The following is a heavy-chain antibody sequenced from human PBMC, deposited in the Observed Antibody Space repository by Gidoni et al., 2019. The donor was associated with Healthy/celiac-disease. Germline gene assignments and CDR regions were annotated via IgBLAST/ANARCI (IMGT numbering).Heavy chain of an antibody. CDR3: ARDHRDYAFDY. V-gene: IGHV4-30-2*01. CDR2: IYHSGST. Sequence: QLQLQQSGSGLVKPSQTLSLTCAVSGGSISSGGYSWRWSRQPPGKGLEWIGYIYHSGSTYYNPSLKSRVTISVDRSKNQVSLKLSSVTAADTAVYYCARDHRDYAFDYWGQGTLVTVSS. J-gene: IGHJ4*02. CDR1: GGSISSGGYS. D-gene: IGHD4-17*01.